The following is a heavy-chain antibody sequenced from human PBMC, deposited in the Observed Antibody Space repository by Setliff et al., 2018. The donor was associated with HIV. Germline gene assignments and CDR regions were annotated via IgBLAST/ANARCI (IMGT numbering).Heavy chain of an antibody. CDR2: ISAYNGNT. D-gene: IGHD6-13*01. J-gene: IGHJ4*02. V-gene: IGHV1-18*01. CDR3: ARDWGAAAGVMGDY. Sequence: ASVKVSCKASGYIFANYGISWVRQAPGQGLEWMGWISAYNGNTKYAQQLQGRVTMTTDTSTSTAYMELWSLRSDDTAVYYCARDWGAAAGVMGDYWGQGTLVTVSS. CDR1: GYIFANYG.